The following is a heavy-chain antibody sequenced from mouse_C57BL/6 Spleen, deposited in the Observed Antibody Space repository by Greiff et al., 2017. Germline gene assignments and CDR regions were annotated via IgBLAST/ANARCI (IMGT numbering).Heavy chain of an antibody. Sequence: EVQLQQSGPELVKPGASVKISCKASGYSFPGYYMNWVKQSPEKSLEWIGEINPSTGGTTYNQKFKAKATLTVDKSASTAYMHLKSLTSEDSAVDYCFLDYYVSSGYWGQGTTLTVSS. CDR2: INPSTGGT. D-gene: IGHD1-1*01. J-gene: IGHJ2*01. V-gene: IGHV1-42*01. CDR3: FLDYYVSSGY. CDR1: GYSFPGYY.